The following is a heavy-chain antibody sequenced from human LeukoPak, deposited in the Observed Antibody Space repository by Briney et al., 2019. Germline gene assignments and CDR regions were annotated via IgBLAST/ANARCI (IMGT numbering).Heavy chain of an antibody. D-gene: IGHD2-15*01. CDR1: GYTLTGYC. V-gene: IGHV1-2*02. Sequence: ASVKVSCKASGYTLTGYCMHWVRQAPGQGLEWMGWINPNSGGTNYAQKFQGRVTMTRDTSISTAYMELSRLRSDDTAVYYCARDLGYCSGGSCYSDFDYWGQGTLVTVSS. CDR2: INPNSGGT. J-gene: IGHJ4*02. CDR3: ARDLGYCSGGSCYSDFDY.